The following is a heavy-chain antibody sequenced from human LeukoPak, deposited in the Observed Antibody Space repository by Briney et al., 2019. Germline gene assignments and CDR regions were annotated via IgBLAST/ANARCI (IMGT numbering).Heavy chain of an antibody. CDR1: GDSISRSTYY. J-gene: IGHJ4*02. V-gene: IGHV4-39*02. D-gene: IGHD6-25*01. CDR3: ARSSGTGTFSY. Sequence: SETLSLTCTVSGDSISRSTYYWAWIRQPPGKGLEWIGSVYYGRSPYFNPSLESRATVSVDTSKNHFSLKMSSVTAADTAVYYCARSSGTGTFSYWGQGTLVTVSS. CDR2: VYYGRSP.